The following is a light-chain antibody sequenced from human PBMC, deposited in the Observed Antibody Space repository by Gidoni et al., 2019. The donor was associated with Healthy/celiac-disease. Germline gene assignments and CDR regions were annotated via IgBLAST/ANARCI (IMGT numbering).Light chain of an antibody. J-gene: IGLJ2*01. CDR2: QDS. CDR1: KVGDKY. V-gene: IGLV3-1*01. Sequence: SYELTQPPSVSVSPGQPASITCSGDKVGDKYACWYQQKPGQSPVLVIYQDSKRPSGIPERFSGSNSGNTATLTISGTQAMDEADYYCQAWDSSDVVFGGGTKLTVL. CDR3: QAWDSSDVV.